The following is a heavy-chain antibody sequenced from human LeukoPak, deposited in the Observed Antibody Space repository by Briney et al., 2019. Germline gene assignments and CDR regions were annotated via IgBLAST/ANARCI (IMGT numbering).Heavy chain of an antibody. CDR3: ARVGGYNTADY. CDR2: IYYSGST. D-gene: IGHD5-24*01. V-gene: IGHV4-31*03. J-gene: IGHJ4*02. CDR1: GGSISSGDHY. Sequence: PSQTLSLTCTVSGGSISSGDHYWRWIRQHPGKGLEWIGYIYYSGSTYYNPSLKSRVTISVDTSKNQFSLKLSSVTAADTAVYYCARVGGYNTADYWGQGTLVTVSS.